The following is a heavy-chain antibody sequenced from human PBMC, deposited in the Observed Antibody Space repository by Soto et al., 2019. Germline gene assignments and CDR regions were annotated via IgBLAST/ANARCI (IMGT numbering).Heavy chain of an antibody. D-gene: IGHD1-26*01. CDR3: TSDASGSYYSYYYGMDV. Sequence: GGSLRLSCTASGFTFGDYAMSWVRQAPGKGLEWVGFIRSKAYGGTTEYAASVKGRFTISRDDSKSIAYLQMNSLKTEDTAVYYCTSDASGSYYSYYYGMDVWGQGTTVTVSS. CDR2: IRSKAYGGTT. CDR1: GFTFGDYA. V-gene: IGHV3-49*04. J-gene: IGHJ6*02.